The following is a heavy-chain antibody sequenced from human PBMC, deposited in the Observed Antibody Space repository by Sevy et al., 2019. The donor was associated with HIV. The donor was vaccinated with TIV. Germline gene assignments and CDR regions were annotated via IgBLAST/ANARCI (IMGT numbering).Heavy chain of an antibody. V-gene: IGHV3-23*01. J-gene: IGHJ3*02. D-gene: IGHD3-3*01. CDR1: GFTFSSYA. Sequence: GGSLRLSCAASGFTFSSYAMSWVRQAPGKGLEWVSAISGSGGSTYYADSVKGRFTISRDNSKNTLYLQMNSLRAEDTAVYYCARERFWSGYYGVLATIIGDAFDIWGQGTMVTVSS. CDR3: ARERFWSGYYGVLATIIGDAFDI. CDR2: ISGSGGST.